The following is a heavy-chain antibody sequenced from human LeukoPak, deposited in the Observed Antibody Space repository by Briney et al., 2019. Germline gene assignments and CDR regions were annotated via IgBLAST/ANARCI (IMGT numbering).Heavy chain of an antibody. Sequence: GASVKVSCKASGGTFSSYAISWARQAPGQGLEWMGGIIPIFGTANYAQKFQGRVTITADESTSTAYMELSSLRSEDTAVYYCARDIEVTTVTTGAFDIWGQGTMVTVSS. D-gene: IGHD4-17*01. CDR2: IIPIFGTA. CDR3: ARDIEVTTVTTGAFDI. J-gene: IGHJ3*02. CDR1: GGTFSSYA. V-gene: IGHV1-69*01.